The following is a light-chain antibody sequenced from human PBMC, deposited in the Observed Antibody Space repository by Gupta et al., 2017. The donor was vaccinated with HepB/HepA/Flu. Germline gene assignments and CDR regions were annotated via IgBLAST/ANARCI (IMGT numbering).Light chain of an antibody. Sequence: DIQMTQSPSSLSASVGDRVTITCRASQSISSYLNWYQQKPGKAPKLLISAASSLQSGVPSRFSGSGSGTDFTLTISSLQPEDFATYFCQQSYSTPLTFGGGTTVEIK. V-gene: IGKV1-39*01. CDR2: AAS. J-gene: IGKJ4*01. CDR1: QSISSY. CDR3: QQSYSTPLT.